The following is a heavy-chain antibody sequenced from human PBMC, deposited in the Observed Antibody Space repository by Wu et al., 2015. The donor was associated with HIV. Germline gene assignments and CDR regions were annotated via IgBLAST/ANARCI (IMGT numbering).Heavy chain of an antibody. CDR3: ARALXGTLNDDAFDI. Sequence: QVQLVQSGAEVKRPGASVKVSCKASGYTFTYYDINWVRQATGQGLEWMGWMNPNSGNTGYAQKFQGRVTMTRNTSIRTAYMELSSLRSDDTAIYFCARALXGTLNDDAFDIWAKGQWSPSLQ. J-gene: IGHJ3*02. CDR1: GYTFTYYD. V-gene: IGHV1-8*01. CDR2: MNPNSGNT.